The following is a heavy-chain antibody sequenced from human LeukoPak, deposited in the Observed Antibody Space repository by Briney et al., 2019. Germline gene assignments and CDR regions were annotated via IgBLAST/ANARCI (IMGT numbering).Heavy chain of an antibody. Sequence: GASVKVSCKASGYTFTSYYMHWVRQAPGQGLEWMGIINPSGGSTSYAQKFQGRVTMTRDTSTSTVYMELSSLRSEDTAVYYCARDVGLQGYCSGGSCSVYYYYGMDVWGQGTTVTVSS. V-gene: IGHV1-46*01. CDR3: ARDVGLQGYCSGGSCSVYYYYGMDV. J-gene: IGHJ6*02. CDR1: GYTFTSYY. CDR2: INPSGGST. D-gene: IGHD2-15*01.